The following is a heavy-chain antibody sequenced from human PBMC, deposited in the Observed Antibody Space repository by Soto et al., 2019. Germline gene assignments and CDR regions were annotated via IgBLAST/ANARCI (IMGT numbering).Heavy chain of an antibody. D-gene: IGHD4-17*01. V-gene: IGHV4-31*03. CDR3: ARSSQSTVTTCDY. CDR1: GGSISSGCYY. Sequence: QVQLQESGPGLVKPSQTLSLTCTASGGSISSGCYYWSWIRQHPGKGLEWLGYIYYSGSTYYNPSLNSRVTISVDPSKNQFSLKLSSVTAADTAVYCCARSSQSTVTTCDYWGQGTLVTVSS. J-gene: IGHJ4*02. CDR2: IYYSGST.